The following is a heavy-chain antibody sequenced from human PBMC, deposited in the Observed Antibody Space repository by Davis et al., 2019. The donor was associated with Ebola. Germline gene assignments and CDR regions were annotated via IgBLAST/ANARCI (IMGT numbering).Heavy chain of an antibody. CDR1: GFTFSSSA. J-gene: IGHJ5*02. Sequence: SVKVSCKAYGFTFSSSAMQWVRQARGQRLEWIGGIVVGSGNTNYAQKLQGRVTMTTDTSTSTAYMELRSLRSDDTAVYYCARDMGMVQEANWFDPWGQGTLVTVSS. D-gene: IGHD3-10*01. CDR2: IVVGSGNT. V-gene: IGHV1-58*02. CDR3: ARDMGMVQEANWFDP.